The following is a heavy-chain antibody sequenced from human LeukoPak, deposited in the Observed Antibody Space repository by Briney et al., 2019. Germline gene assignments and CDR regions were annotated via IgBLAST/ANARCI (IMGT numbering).Heavy chain of an antibody. J-gene: IGHJ4*02. Sequence: TSVKVSCKASGFTFTSSAVQWVRQARGQRLEWIGWIVVGSGNTNYAQKFQERVTMTRDTSTSTVYMELSSLRSEDTAVYYCAREGAYGDYFDYWGQGTLVTVSS. D-gene: IGHD4-17*01. CDR1: GFTFTSSA. V-gene: IGHV1-58*01. CDR3: AREGAYGDYFDY. CDR2: IVVGSGNT.